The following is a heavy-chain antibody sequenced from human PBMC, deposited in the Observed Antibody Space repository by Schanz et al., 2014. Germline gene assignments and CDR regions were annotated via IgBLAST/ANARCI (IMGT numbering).Heavy chain of an antibody. D-gene: IGHD3-16*01. CDR3: ARHGGIPYYPMDV. Sequence: QVQLQESGPGLVKPSQTLSLTCTVSGASISSGGYYWDWIRLLPGKGLEWIGYISYSGSTSFNPSRKSRLTMSVDTSKNQFSRRLSSVTAADTAVYYCARHGGIPYYPMDVWGQGTTVTVSS. CDR2: ISYSGST. J-gene: IGHJ6*02. CDR1: GASISSGGYY. V-gene: IGHV4-31*03.